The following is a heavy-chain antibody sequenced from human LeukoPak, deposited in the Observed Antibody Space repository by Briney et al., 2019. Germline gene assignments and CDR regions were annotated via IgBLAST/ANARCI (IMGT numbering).Heavy chain of an antibody. J-gene: IGHJ4*02. D-gene: IGHD5-24*01. CDR1: GYTFTGYY. CDR3: AREMMATISSYFDY. Sequence: VASVKVSCKASGYTFTGYYMHWVRQAPGQGLEWMGWINPNSGGTNYAQKFQGRVTMTRDTSISTAYMELSRLRSDDTAVYYCAREMMATISSYFDYWGQGTLVTVSS. V-gene: IGHV1-2*02. CDR2: INPNSGGT.